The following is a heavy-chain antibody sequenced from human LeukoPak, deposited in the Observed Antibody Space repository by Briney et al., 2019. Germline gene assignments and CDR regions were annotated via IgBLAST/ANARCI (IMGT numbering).Heavy chain of an antibody. CDR2: IHTSGRT. J-gene: IGHJ4*02. CDR3: ARTEKYYYGPETFYFFEY. V-gene: IGHV4-61*02. Sequence: SETLSLTCTVSGGSISSGSYSWSWIRQPAGKGLDWIGRIHTSGRTYYNPSLKSRVTMSIDTSKNQFSLKLSSVTAADTAVYYCARTEKYYYGPETFYFFEYWGQGTLVTVSS. CDR1: GGSISSGSYS. D-gene: IGHD3-10*01.